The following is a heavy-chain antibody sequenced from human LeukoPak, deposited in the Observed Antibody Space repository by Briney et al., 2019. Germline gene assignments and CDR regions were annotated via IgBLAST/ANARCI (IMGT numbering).Heavy chain of an antibody. CDR1: GFTFSNYA. D-gene: IGHD6-13*01. V-gene: IGHV3-23*01. CDR3: ARTTAAGPFDY. CDR2: ISGSGDST. J-gene: IGHJ4*02. Sequence: GGSLRLSCAASGFTFSNYALSWVRQAPGKGLEWVSTISGSGDSTYYADSVKGRFTVSRDNSKNTLYLQMNSLRAEDTAVYYCARTTAAGPFDYWGQGTLVTVSS.